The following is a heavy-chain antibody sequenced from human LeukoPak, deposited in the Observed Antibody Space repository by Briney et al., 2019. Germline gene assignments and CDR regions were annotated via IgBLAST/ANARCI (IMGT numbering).Heavy chain of an antibody. CDR2: IYYSGST. V-gene: IGHV4-59*01. J-gene: IGHJ4*02. Sequence: SETLSLTCTVSGGSIGSYYWSWIRQPPGKGLEWIGYIYYSGSTNYNPSLKSRVTISVDTSKNQFSLKLSSVTAADTAVYYCARDQALRFFDYWGQGTLVTVSS. D-gene: IGHD4-17*01. CDR3: ARDQALRFFDY. CDR1: GGSIGSYY.